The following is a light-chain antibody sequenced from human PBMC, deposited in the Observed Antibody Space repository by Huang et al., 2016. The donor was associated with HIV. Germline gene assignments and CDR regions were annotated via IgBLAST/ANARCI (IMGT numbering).Light chain of an antibody. CDR3: QKYDSAPRT. V-gene: IGKV1-27*01. J-gene: IGKJ1*01. CDR1: HDISTF. Sequence: IEMTQSPPSLSASIGDRVTLTCRASHDISTFLAWYQQKPGKPPELLIYAASILHSGVPSRFSGSGSGTDFTLTINGLQPEDIASYYCQKYDSAPRTFGQGTKVQVK. CDR2: AAS.